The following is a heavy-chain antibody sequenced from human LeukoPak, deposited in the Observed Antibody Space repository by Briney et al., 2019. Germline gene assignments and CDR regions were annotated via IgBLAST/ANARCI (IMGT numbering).Heavy chain of an antibody. V-gene: IGHV4-39*01. CDR1: GGSISSNNYY. D-gene: IGHD4/OR15-4a*01. Sequence: SETLSLTCTVSGGSISSNNYYLGWIRQPPGKGLEWIGSIYYSGSTYYNPSLKSRVTISVDTSKDQFSLKLNSVTAADTAVYYCARHRIYGAFDPWGQGTLVTVSS. CDR3: ARHRIYGAFDP. CDR2: IYYSGST. J-gene: IGHJ5*02.